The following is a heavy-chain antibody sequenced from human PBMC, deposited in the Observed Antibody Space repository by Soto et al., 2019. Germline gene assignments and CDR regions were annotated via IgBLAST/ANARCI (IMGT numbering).Heavy chain of an antibody. J-gene: IGHJ2*01. CDR1: GGSISSSNW. CDR3: ARGFAGIPHYWYFDL. V-gene: IGHV4-4*02. Sequence: SETLSLTCAVSGGSISSSNWWSWVRQPPGKGLEWIGEIYHSGSTNYNPSLKSRVTISVDKSKNQFSLKLSSVTAADTAVYYCARGFAGIPHYWYFDLWGRGTLVTVSS. CDR2: IYHSGST. D-gene: IGHD1-26*01.